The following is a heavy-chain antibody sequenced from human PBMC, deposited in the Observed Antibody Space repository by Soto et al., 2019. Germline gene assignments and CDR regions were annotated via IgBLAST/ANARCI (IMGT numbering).Heavy chain of an antibody. Sequence: PSETLSLTCTVSGGSISSGDYYWSWIRQPPGKGLEWIGYIYYSGSTYYNPSLKSRVTISVDTSKNQFSLKLSSVTAADTAVYYCARGRITKIVVVPAAIVSWGQGTLVTVSS. CDR3: ARGRITKIVVVPAAIVS. CDR2: IYYSGST. D-gene: IGHD2-2*02. CDR1: GGSISSGDYY. J-gene: IGHJ5*02. V-gene: IGHV4-30-4*01.